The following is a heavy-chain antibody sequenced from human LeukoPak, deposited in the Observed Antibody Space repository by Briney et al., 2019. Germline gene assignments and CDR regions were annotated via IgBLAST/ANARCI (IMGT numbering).Heavy chain of an antibody. J-gene: IGHJ4*02. Sequence: GGSLKISFKGSGPDFPTYWIGWVRPMPGKGLEWRGIIYPGDSDTIYSPSFQGQVTISADKSISTAYLQWSSLKASDTAIYYCARENDYMSGAFDYWGQGTLVTVSS. CDR2: IYPGDSDT. CDR1: GPDFPTYW. V-gene: IGHV5-51*01. CDR3: ARENDYMSGAFDY. D-gene: IGHD4/OR15-4a*01.